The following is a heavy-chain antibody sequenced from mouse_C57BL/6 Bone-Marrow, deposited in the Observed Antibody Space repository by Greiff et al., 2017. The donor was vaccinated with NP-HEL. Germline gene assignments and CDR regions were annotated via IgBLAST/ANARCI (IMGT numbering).Heavy chain of an antibody. D-gene: IGHD2-3*01. J-gene: IGHJ4*01. Sequence: QVQLKESGPELVKPGASVKISCKASGYTFTDYYINWVKQRPGQGLEWIGWIYPGSGNTKYNEKFKGKATLTVDTSSSTAYMQLSSLTSEDSAVYFCARSKKRAIDGYFYYAMDYWGQGTSVTVSS. CDR1: GYTFTDYY. CDR3: ARSKKRAIDGYFYYAMDY. CDR2: IYPGSGNT. V-gene: IGHV1-84*01.